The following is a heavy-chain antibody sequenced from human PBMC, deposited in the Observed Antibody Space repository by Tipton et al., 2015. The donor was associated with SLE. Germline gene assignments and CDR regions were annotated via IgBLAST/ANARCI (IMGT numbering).Heavy chain of an antibody. CDR2: IYSSGST. J-gene: IGHJ4*02. Sequence: GSLRLSCAASGFTFSSYGMFWVRQAPGKGLEGVSFIYSSGSTDYADSVKGRFTISIDNSENTLYLQMNSLRAEDTAVYYCARGDGLTYYYDSSGSDYWGQGTLVTVSS. CDR1: GFTFSSYG. V-gene: IGHV3-66*01. CDR3: ARGDGLTYYYDSSGSDY. D-gene: IGHD3-22*01.